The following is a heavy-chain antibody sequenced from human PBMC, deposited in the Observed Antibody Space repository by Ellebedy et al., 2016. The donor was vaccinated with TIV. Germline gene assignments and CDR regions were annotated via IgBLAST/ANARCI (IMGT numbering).Heavy chain of an antibody. CDR3: AGGPVLWGITPGFAF. D-gene: IGHD3-16*01. Sequence: PGGSLRLSCAASGFTFSSYAMSWVRQAPGKGLEWVSAISGSGGSTYYADSVKGRFTISRDNSKNTLYLQMNSLRSDDTAVYYCAGGPVLWGITPGFAFWGQGTLVSVSP. J-gene: IGHJ4*02. CDR1: GFTFSSYA. V-gene: IGHV3-23*01. CDR2: ISGSGGST.